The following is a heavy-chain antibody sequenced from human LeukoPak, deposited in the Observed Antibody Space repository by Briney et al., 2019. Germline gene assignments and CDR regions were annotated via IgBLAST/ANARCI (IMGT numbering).Heavy chain of an antibody. Sequence: PGGSLRLSCVAYGFPFSSYGEKWLRQPPGRGLEWVSSISSSSSYIYYADSVKGPFTISRDHRKNSLYLRMPSIRAEDTALYYCASLRGIQGGQGTLVTVSS. D-gene: IGHD2-15*01. CDR2: ISSSSSYI. CDR3: ASLRGIQ. CDR1: GFPFSSYG. V-gene: IGHV3-21*01. J-gene: IGHJ4*02.